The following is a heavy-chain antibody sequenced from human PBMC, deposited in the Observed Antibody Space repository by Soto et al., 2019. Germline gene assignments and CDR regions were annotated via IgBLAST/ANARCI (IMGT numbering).Heavy chain of an antibody. V-gene: IGHV3-23*01. D-gene: IGHD3-22*01. Sequence: GSLRRSCAASGFTFSSYAMSWVRQAPGKGLEWVSAISGSGGSTYYADSVKGRFTISRDNSKNTLYLQMNSLRAEDTAVYYCARGHANYYDRSGPPFAWGQGTRVIVSS. J-gene: IGHJ5*02. CDR3: ARGHANYYDRSGPPFA. CDR2: ISGSGGST. CDR1: GFTFSSYA.